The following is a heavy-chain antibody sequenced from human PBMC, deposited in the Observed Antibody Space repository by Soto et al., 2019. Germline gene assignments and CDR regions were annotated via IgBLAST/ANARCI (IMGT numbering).Heavy chain of an antibody. CDR1: GFTFSSYS. V-gene: IGHV3-21*01. D-gene: IGHD3-3*01. CDR2: ISSSSSYI. CDR3: ARVGYDFWSGYYTVVGWMDV. Sequence: GGSLRLSCAASGFTFSSYSMNWVRQAPGKGLEWVLSISSSSSYIYYADSVKGRFTISRDNAKNSLYLQMNSLRAEDTAVYYCARVGYDFWSGYYTVVGWMDVWGKGTTVTAPQ. J-gene: IGHJ6*04.